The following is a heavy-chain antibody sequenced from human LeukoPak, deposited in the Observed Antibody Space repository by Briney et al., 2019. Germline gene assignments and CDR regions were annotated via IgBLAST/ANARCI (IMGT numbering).Heavy chain of an antibody. D-gene: IGHD2-2*01. CDR1: GFTFSSES. CDR3: ARVAMSIYFDY. V-gene: IGHV3-30*04. J-gene: IGHJ4*02. Sequence: GGSLRLSCAVSGFTFSSESMHWVRQAPGKGLEWVAVISYDGSNKYYADSVKGRFTISRDNSKNTLYLQMNSLRAEDTAVYYCARVAMSIYFDYWGQGTLVTVSS. CDR2: ISYDGSNK.